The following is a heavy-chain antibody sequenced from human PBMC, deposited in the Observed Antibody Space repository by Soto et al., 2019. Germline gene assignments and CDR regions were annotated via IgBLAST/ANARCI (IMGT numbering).Heavy chain of an antibody. CDR3: TTDYVLMVSWFDP. CDR2: IVGGGASK. J-gene: IGHJ5*02. CDR1: GFPFRSYA. Sequence: PGGSLRLSCAASGFPFRSYAMHWVRQAPGKGLEWVSAIVGGGASKYYAAPVKGRFTISRDNSKNTLYLQMNSLKTEDTAVYYCTTDYVLMVSWFDPWGQGTLVTVSS. D-gene: IGHD2-8*01. V-gene: IGHV3-23*01.